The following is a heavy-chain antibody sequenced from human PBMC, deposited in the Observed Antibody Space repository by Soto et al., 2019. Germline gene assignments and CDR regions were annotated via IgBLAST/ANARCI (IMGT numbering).Heavy chain of an antibody. D-gene: IGHD2-15*01. CDR3: AGSDIVVVVADYGNAFDI. V-gene: IGHV1-3*01. CDR2: INAGNGNT. J-gene: IGHJ3*02. CDR1: GYTFTSYA. Sequence: GASVKVSCKASGYTFTSYAMRWVRQAPGQRLEWMGWINAGNGNTKYSQKFQGRVTITRDTSASTAYMELSSLRSEDTAVYYCAGSDIVVVVADYGNAFDIWGQGTMVTVSS.